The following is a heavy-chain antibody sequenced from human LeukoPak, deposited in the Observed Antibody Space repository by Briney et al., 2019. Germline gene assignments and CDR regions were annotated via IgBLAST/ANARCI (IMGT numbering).Heavy chain of an antibody. CDR1: GYTFTGYY. Sequence: ASVKVSCKASGYTFTGYYMHWVRQAPGQGLEWMGWINPNSGGTNYAQKFQGRVTMTRDTSISTAYMELSRLRSDDTAVYYCARAADTAMAHLDYWGQGTLVTVSS. CDR2: INPNSGGT. D-gene: IGHD5-18*01. J-gene: IGHJ4*02. CDR3: ARAADTAMAHLDY. V-gene: IGHV1-2*02.